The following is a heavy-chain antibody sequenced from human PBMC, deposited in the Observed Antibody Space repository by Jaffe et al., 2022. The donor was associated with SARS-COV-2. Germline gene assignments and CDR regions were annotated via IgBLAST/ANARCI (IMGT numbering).Heavy chain of an antibody. D-gene: IGHD1-26*01. V-gene: IGHV4-59*01. CDR3: ARGTGWWDY. CDR1: GGSMSGYS. CDR2: VAYTGGT. J-gene: IGHJ4*02. Sequence: QVQLQESGPGLVKPSETLSLTCAVSGGSMSGYSWSWIRQSPGKGLEWIGYVAYTGGTHYNPSLKSRVIISLDTSKNQFSLKLSSVTAADTAVFYCARGTGWWDYWGQGTLVTVSS.